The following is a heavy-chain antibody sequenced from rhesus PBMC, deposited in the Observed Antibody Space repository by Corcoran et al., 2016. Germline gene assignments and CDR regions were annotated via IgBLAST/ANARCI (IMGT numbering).Heavy chain of an antibody. V-gene: IGHV1-138*01. CDR1: GYSFTDYY. J-gene: IGHJ4*01. CDR2: SNPKSGGT. CDR3: ARRMVAAAGEFDY. D-gene: IGHD6-25*01. Sequence: QVQLVQSGAAVKKPGSSVKVSCKASGYSFTDYYMHWVRQAPGQGLEWMGKSNPKSGGTNTAQKRQGRVTMTGDTSTSTASMELSSLRSEDTAVYYCARRMVAAAGEFDYWGQGVLVTVSS.